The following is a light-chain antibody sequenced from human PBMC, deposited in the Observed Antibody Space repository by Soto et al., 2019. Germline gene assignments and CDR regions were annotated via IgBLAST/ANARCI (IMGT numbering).Light chain of an antibody. V-gene: IGKV3D-15*01. Sequence: EIVLTQSPATLSLSPGERATLSCRASQSVSSYLAWYQQKPGQAPRFLIYSASSRATGIPDRFSGSGSGTDFTLTISSLQAEDVAVYYCYQYFSTPLTFGGGTKVDIK. CDR3: YQYFSTPLT. CDR1: QSVSSY. J-gene: IGKJ4*01. CDR2: SAS.